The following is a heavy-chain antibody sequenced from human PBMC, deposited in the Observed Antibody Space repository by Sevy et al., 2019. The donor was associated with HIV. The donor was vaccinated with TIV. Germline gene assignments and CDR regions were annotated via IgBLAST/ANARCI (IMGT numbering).Heavy chain of an antibody. J-gene: IGHJ4*01. Sequence: GGSLRLSCAASGFAFSSHAMHWVRQAPGKGPEWVATISYEGSVTFYAASVEGRFTISRDNSKNMLSLQINSLRPEDTAVYYCARDGGFSIKWYPLYWGHGTLVTVSS. CDR1: GFAFSSHA. CDR3: ARDGGFSIKWYPLY. V-gene: IGHV3-30-3*01. D-gene: IGHD3-3*02. CDR2: ISYEGSVT.